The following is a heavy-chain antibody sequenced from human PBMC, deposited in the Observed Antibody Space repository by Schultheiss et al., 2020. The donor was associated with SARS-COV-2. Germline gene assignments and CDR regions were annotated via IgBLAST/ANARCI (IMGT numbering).Heavy chain of an antibody. CDR1: GFTFSDAW. D-gene: IGHD3-22*01. CDR2: IKSKTDGGTT. J-gene: IGHJ4*02. CDR3: RRGYSDFFDY. V-gene: IGHV3-15*01. Sequence: GESLKISCAASGFTFSDAWMTWVRQAPGKGLEWVGRIKSKTDGGTTDYAAPVKGRFTISRDDSKNTLYLQMNSLKTEDTAVYYCRRGYSDFFDYWGQGTLVTVSS.